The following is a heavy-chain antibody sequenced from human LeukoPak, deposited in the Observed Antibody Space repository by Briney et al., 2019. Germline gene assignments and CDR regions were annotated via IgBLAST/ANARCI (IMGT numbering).Heavy chain of an antibody. J-gene: IGHJ4*02. CDR2: IWYDGSNK. D-gene: IGHD6-19*01. CDR1: GFTFSSYG. CDR3: ARAIAVAGIDY. V-gene: IGHV3-33*01. Sequence: GGSLRLSCAASGFTFSSYGMHWVRQAPGEGLEWVAVIWYDGSNKYYADSVKGRFTISRDNSKNTLYLQVNSLRAEDTAVYYCARAIAVAGIDYWGQGTLVTVSS.